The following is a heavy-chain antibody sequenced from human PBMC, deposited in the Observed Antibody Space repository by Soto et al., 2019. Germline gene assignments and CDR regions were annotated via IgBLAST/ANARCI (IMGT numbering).Heavy chain of an antibody. CDR2: IWYDGSNK. CDR3: ARDGGLWFGEPSFDY. J-gene: IGHJ4*02. CDR1: GFTFSSYG. Sequence: GGSLRLSCAASGFTFSSYGMHWVRQAPGKGLEWVAVIWYDGSNKYYADSVKGRFTISRDNSKNTLYLQMNSLRAEDTAVYYCARDGGLWFGEPSFDYWGQGTLVTVSS. D-gene: IGHD3-10*01. V-gene: IGHV3-33*01.